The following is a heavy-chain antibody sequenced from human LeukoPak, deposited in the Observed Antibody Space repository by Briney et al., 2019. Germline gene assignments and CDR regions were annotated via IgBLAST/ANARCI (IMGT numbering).Heavy chain of an antibody. CDR1: GFTFSRYS. Sequence: GGSLRLSCAASGFTFSRYSMNWVRQAPGKGLEWVSSISSSSSYIYYADSVKGRFTISRDNAKNSLYLQMNSLRAEDTAVYYCARGDYSSSFYYYYGMDVWGKGTTVTVSS. V-gene: IGHV3-21*01. D-gene: IGHD6-13*01. CDR2: ISSSSSYI. CDR3: ARGDYSSSFYYYYGMDV. J-gene: IGHJ6*04.